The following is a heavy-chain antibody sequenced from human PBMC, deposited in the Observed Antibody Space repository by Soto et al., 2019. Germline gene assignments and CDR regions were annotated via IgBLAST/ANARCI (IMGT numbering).Heavy chain of an antibody. Sequence: ASVKVSCKAPGYTFTSYDIYWVRQATGQGLEWMGWMNPNSGNTGYAQKFQGRVTMTRNTSISTAYMELSSLRSEDTAVYYCASGQYSSSWYGVYYYYMDVWGKGTTVTVSS. CDR1: GYTFTSYD. V-gene: IGHV1-8*01. CDR2: MNPNSGNT. CDR3: ASGQYSSSWYGVYYYYMDV. D-gene: IGHD6-13*01. J-gene: IGHJ6*03.